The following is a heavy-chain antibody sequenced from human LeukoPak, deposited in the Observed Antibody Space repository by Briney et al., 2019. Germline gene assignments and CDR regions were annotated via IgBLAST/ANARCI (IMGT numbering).Heavy chain of an antibody. CDR1: GYTFTSYG. V-gene: IGHV1-18*01. CDR2: ISAYNGNT. D-gene: IGHD3-10*01. Sequence: ASVKVSCKASGYTFTSYGISWVRQAPGQGLEWMGWISAYNGNTNYAQKLQGRVTMTTDTSTSTAYMELRSLRSDDTAVYYCARDDYYYGSGGYYNGATLGFDYWGQGTLVTVSS. CDR3: ARDDYYYGSGGYYNGATLGFDY. J-gene: IGHJ4*02.